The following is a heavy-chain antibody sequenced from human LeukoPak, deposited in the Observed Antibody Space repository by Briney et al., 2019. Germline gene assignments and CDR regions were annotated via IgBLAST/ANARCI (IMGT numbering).Heavy chain of an antibody. J-gene: IGHJ6*02. CDR2: ISYDGSNK. CDR1: GFTFSSYA. Sequence: GRSLRLSCAASGFTFSSYAMHWVRQAPGKGLEWVAVISYDGSNKYYADSVKGRFTISRDNSKNTLYLQMNSLRAEDTAVYYCAREYYYDSSGYPLYYYYGMDVWGQGTTVTVSS. CDR3: AREYYYDSSGYPLYYYYGMDV. D-gene: IGHD3-22*01. V-gene: IGHV3-30-3*01.